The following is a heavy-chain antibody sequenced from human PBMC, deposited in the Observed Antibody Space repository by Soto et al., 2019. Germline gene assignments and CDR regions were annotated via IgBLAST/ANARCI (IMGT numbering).Heavy chain of an antibody. J-gene: IGHJ4*02. CDR2: IYYSGST. D-gene: IGHD4-17*01. CDR3: ARTRADYGDYPFDY. V-gene: IGHV4-31*03. Sequence: SSXTLSLTCTVSGGSISSGGYYWSEIRQHPGKGLEWIGYIYYSGSTYYNPSLKSRVTISVDTSKNQFSLKLSSVTAADTAVYYCARTRADYGDYPFDYWGQGTLVTVSS. CDR1: GGSISSGGYY.